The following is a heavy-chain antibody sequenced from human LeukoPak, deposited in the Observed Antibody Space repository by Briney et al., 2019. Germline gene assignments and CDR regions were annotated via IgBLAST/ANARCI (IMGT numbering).Heavy chain of an antibody. Sequence: SETLSLTCSVSGVSICCSSYYWRWIRQPPGKGLEWNGNIYYSESTHYNPSLKTRVTISVDTSENQVPLTLSSVTAANTAVYYFARLVFPYCGCVCLGNWFDPWGQGTLVTVSS. D-gene: IGHD2-21*02. V-gene: IGHV4-39*01. J-gene: IGHJ5*02. CDR3: ARLVFPYCGCVCLGNWFDP. CDR1: GVSICCSSYY. CDR2: IYYSEST.